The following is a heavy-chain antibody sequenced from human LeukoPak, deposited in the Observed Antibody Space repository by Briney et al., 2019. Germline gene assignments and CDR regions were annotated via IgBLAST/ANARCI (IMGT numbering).Heavy chain of an antibody. CDR3: AREPITLSAFDI. CDR2: INHSGST. CDR1: GGSFSGYY. J-gene: IGHJ3*02. D-gene: IGHD3-10*02. Sequence: PSQTLSLTCAVYGGSFSGYYWSWLRQPPGKGLEWIGEINHSGSTNYNPSLTSRVTISVDTSKNQFSLKLSSVTAADTAVYYCAREPITLSAFDIWGQGTMVTVSS. V-gene: IGHV4-34*01.